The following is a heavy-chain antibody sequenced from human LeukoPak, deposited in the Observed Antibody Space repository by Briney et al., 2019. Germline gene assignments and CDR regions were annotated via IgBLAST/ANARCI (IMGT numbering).Heavy chain of an antibody. D-gene: IGHD5-12*01. J-gene: IGHJ4*02. CDR1: SGSLSDATL. CDR3: AKHRGYAFAS. CDR2: NDHSGGT. Sequence: SGTLSLTCAVSSGSLSDATLWTWVRQPPGRGLGWIGQNDHSGGTDYNQSPTSPVTISLNNSKGQWTLNLRTVTAANTAIDYPAKHRGYAFASWGQGTLVTVSS. V-gene: IGHV4-4*02.